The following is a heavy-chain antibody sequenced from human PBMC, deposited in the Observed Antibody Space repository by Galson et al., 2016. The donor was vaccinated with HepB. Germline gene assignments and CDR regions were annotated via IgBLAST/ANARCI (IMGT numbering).Heavy chain of an antibody. CDR3: ALTGSYQAPDGFDI. J-gene: IGHJ3*02. Sequence: PALVKPTQTLTLTCAFSGFSLSTSGVGVGWIRQPPGKALEWPALIYWNDHKRYSPSLQIRLTITKDTSKKQVVLTMTNMDPVDTATYFCALTGSYQAPDGFDIWGQGTMVTVSS. CDR1: GFSLSTSGVG. CDR2: IYWNDHK. V-gene: IGHV2-5*01. D-gene: IGHD1-26*01.